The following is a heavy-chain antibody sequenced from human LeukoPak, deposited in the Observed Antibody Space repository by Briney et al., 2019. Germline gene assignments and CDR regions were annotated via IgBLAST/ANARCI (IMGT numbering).Heavy chain of an antibody. CDR1: GGSLSSNY. CDR3: AREDQQLVDY. D-gene: IGHD6-13*01. V-gene: IGHV4-59*01. Sequence: SETLSLTCSVSGGSLSSNYWSWVRQPPGKGLEWIGYIYATGTAIYSPALKSRVTLSVDTSKNQFSLKLTSVTTADTAVYYCAREDQQLVDYWGQGTLVTVSS. J-gene: IGHJ4*02. CDR2: IYATGTA.